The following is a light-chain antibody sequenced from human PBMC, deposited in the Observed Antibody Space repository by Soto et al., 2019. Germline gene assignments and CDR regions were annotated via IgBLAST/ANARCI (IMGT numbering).Light chain of an antibody. CDR1: SSDIGSYEY. V-gene: IGLV2-14*01. J-gene: IGLJ2*01. CDR3: SSYRSTITPI. Sequence: QSVLTQPASVSGSPGQSITIPCTGTSSDIGSYEYVSWYQQHPGKAPKLMIYEVSYRPSGVSNRFSGSKSGNTASLTISGLQAEDEADYYCSSYRSTITPIFGGGTKVTVL. CDR2: EVS.